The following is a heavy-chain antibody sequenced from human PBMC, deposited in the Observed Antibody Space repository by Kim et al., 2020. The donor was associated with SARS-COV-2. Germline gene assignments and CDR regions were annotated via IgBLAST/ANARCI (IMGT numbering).Heavy chain of an antibody. CDR2: IYHSGST. D-gene: IGHD1-20*01. CDR3: ARDRRITGFDP. Sequence: SETLSLTCTVSGYSISSGYYWGWIRQPPGKGLEWIGSIYHSGSTYYNPSLKSRVTISVDTSKNQFSLKLSSVTAADTAVYYCARDRRITGFDPWGQGTLV. J-gene: IGHJ5*02. V-gene: IGHV4-38-2*02. CDR1: GYSISSGYY.